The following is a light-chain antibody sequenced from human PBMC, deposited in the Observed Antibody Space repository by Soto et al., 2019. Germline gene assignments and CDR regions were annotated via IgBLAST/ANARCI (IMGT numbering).Light chain of an antibody. J-gene: IGKJ1*01. CDR1: QSISSH. Sequence: DIHMTQSPSALSASVIDTVSFTLRASQSISSHLNWYQHKPGKAPKLLIYAASTLQSGVPSRFSGSGSGTDFTLTISSLQPEDFATYYCQQSYNTPWTFGQGTKVDI. CDR3: QQSYNTPWT. CDR2: AAS. V-gene: IGKV1-39*01.